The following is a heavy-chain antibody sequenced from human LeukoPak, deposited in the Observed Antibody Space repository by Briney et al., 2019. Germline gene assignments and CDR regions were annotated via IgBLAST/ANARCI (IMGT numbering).Heavy chain of an antibody. CDR1: GFTFSTYA. J-gene: IGHJ6*02. D-gene: IGHD3-10*01. CDR2: ISGIGSDT. CDR3: ASYGSGTFYGMDV. V-gene: IGHV3-23*01. Sequence: PGGSLRLSCAASGFTFSTYAMSWVRQAPGKGLEWVSGISGIGSDTYYADSVKGRFTISRDNSKNTLYLQMNSLRAEDTAVYYCASYGSGTFYGMDVWGQGTTVTVSS.